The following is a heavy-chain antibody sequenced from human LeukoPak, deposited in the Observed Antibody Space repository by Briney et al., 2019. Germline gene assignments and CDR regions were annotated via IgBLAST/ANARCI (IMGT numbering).Heavy chain of an antibody. CDR2: INHSGIT. Sequence: PSETLSLTCTVSGGSISSSSYYWGWIRQPPGKGLEWIGSINHSGITEYNPSLKSRVTLSVDTSKNQFSLQLRSVTAADRALYYCARSGDYIKEGFDYWGQGTQVTVSS. V-gene: IGHV4-39*07. CDR1: GGSISSSSYY. CDR3: ARSGDYIKEGFDY. J-gene: IGHJ4*02. D-gene: IGHD3-22*01.